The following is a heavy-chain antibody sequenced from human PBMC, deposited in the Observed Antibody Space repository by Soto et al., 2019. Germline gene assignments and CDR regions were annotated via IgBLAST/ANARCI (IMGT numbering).Heavy chain of an antibody. CDR3: ARIRDYGDYLFWYFDL. CDR2: IFSNDEK. V-gene: IGHV2-26*01. CDR1: GFSLSNDRMG. J-gene: IGHJ2*01. Sequence: QVTLKESGPVLVKPTETLTLTCTVSGFSLSNDRMGVSWIRHPPGKALEWLAHIFSNDEKSYSTSLKSRLTSSKDTSKSQVVLTMTNIDPVDTATYYCARIRDYGDYLFWYFDLWGRGTLVTVS. D-gene: IGHD4-17*01.